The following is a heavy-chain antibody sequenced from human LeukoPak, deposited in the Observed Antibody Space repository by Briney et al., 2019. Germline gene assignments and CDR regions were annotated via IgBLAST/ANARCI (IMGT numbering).Heavy chain of an antibody. CDR1: GGSISSSSYS. Sequence: SETLSLTCTVSGGSISSSSYSWGWIRQPPGKGLEWIGSIYYSGSTYYNPSLKSRVTISVDTSKNQFSLKLSSVTAADTAVYYCARQSLSGDWVYYYYGMDVWGKGTTVTVSS. V-gene: IGHV4-39*01. CDR2: IYYSGST. J-gene: IGHJ6*04. D-gene: IGHD2-21*01. CDR3: ARQSLSGDWVYYYYGMDV.